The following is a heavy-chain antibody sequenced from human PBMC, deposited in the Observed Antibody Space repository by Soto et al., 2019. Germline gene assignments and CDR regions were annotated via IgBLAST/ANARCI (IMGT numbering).Heavy chain of an antibody. Sequence: SVPMSLTCAVADGSISSGGYSRSWIRQPPGKGLEWIGYIYYSGSTNYNPSLKSRVTISVDTSKNQFSLKLSSVTAADTAVYYCARADFTIFGAGYYGMDVWGQGTTVTVSS. D-gene: IGHD3-3*01. V-gene: IGHV4-61*08. CDR3: ARADFTIFGAGYYGMDV. CDR2: IYYSGST. CDR1: DGSISSGGYS. J-gene: IGHJ6*02.